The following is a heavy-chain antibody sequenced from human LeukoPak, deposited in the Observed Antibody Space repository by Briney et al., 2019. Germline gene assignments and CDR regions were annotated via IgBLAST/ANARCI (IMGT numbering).Heavy chain of an antibody. V-gene: IGHV3-21*01. CDR1: GFTFSTYA. Sequence: GGSLRLSCAASGFTFSTYAMNWIRQAPGKGLVWVSSISSTGTYIYYVDLVQGRFTISRDNAKNSLFLQMNSLRAEDTAIYYCARETDSTLFDYWGQGTLVTVSS. D-gene: IGHD2-2*01. J-gene: IGHJ4*02. CDR3: ARETDSTLFDY. CDR2: ISSTGTYI.